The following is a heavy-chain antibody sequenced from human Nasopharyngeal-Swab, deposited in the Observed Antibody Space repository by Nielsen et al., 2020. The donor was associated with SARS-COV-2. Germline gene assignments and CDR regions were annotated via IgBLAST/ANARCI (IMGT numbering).Heavy chain of an antibody. CDR1: GFTFSSYG. J-gene: IGHJ5*02. CDR2: IWYDGSNK. V-gene: IGHV3-30*02. Sequence: GESLKISCAASGFTFSSYGMHWVRQAPGKGLEWVAVIWYDGSNKYYADSVKGRFTISRDNSKNTLYLQMNSLRAEDTAVYYCARELRRLRNWFDPWGQGTLVTVSS. CDR3: ARELRRLRNWFDP. D-gene: IGHD1-7*01.